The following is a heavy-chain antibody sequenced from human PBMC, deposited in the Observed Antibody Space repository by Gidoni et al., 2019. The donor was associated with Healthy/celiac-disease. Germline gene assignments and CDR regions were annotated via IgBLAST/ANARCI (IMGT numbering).Heavy chain of an antibody. V-gene: IGHV4-4*07. D-gene: IGHD2-8*01. J-gene: IGHJ2*01. CDR2: IYTSGSP. CDR3: SREFVDCTNGVCYGGVYFDL. Sequence: QVQLQESGPGLVQPSKTLSLTRTVAGGSISSYYWSWIRQPAGKGLELIWRIYTSGSPNSNTSLKSRVTMSVDTAKNQFSLKLSFVTAADTAVYYCSREFVDCTNGVCYGGVYFDLWGRGTLVTVSS. CDR1: GGSISSYY.